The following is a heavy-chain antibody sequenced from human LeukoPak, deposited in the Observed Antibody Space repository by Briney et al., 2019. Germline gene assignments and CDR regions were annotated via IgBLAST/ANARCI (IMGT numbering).Heavy chain of an antibody. CDR1: GFTFGSYA. CDR3: AKDLGYYGSGSYYYPPPLDY. CDR2: ISGSGGST. Sequence: GGSLRLSCAASGFTFGSYAMSWVRQAPGKGLEWVSAISGSGGSTYYADSVKGRFTISRDNPKNTLYLQMNSLRAEDTAVYYCAKDLGYYGSGSYYYPPPLDYWGQGTLVTVSS. D-gene: IGHD3-10*01. V-gene: IGHV3-23*01. J-gene: IGHJ4*02.